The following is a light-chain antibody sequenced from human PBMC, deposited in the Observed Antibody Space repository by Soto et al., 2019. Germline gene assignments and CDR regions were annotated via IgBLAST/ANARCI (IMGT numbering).Light chain of an antibody. Sequence: QSALTQPASASGSPGQSITISCTGTSSDVGSYNLVSWYQQHPGKAPKLMIYEDTKRPSGVSNRFSGSKSGNTASLTISGLQAEDEADYYCSSYAGSTTYVVFGGGTKLTVL. V-gene: IGLV2-23*01. J-gene: IGLJ2*01. CDR1: SSDVGSYNL. CDR2: EDT. CDR3: SSYAGSTTYVV.